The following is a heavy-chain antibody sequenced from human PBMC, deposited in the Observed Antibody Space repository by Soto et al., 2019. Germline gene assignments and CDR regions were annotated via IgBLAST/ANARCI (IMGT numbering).Heavy chain of an antibody. CDR2: IYYGGST. CDR3: ARVVSYYDILTGNSPFDY. J-gene: IGHJ4*02. V-gene: IGHV4-30-4*01. Sequence: SETLSLTCTVSGGSISSGDYYWSWIRQPPGKGLEWIGYIYYGGSTYYNPSLKSRVTISVDTSKNQFSLKLSSVTAADTAVYYCARVVSYYDILTGNSPFDYWGQGTLVTVSS. D-gene: IGHD3-9*01. CDR1: GGSISSGDYY.